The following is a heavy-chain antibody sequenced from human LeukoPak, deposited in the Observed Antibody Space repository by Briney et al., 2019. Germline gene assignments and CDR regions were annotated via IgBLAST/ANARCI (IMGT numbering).Heavy chain of an antibody. D-gene: IGHD5-12*01. CDR2: IKEDGSEK. Sequence: PGGTLRLSCAASGFTFSRYWMSWARQAPGKGLEWVGNIKEDGSEKYYVDSVKGRFTISRDNAKNSLSLQMNSLRAEDTAVYYCATGLGDDSGYRPNHYWGQGTLVTVSS. V-gene: IGHV3-7*01. J-gene: IGHJ4*02. CDR3: ATGLGDDSGYRPNHY. CDR1: GFTFSRYW.